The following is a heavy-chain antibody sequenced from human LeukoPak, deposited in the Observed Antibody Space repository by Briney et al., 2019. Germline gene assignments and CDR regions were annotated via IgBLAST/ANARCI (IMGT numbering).Heavy chain of an antibody. J-gene: IGHJ4*02. CDR3: AKGAVSYSGSGSYPVDY. V-gene: IGHV3-30*02. CDR2: IRYDGSNK. CDR1: GFTFSSYG. Sequence: QAGGSLRLSCAASGFTFSSYGIHWVRQAPGKGLEWVAFIRYDGSNKYYADSVKGRFTISRDHSKNTLYLQMNSLRAEDTAVYYCAKGAVSYSGSGSYPVDYWGQGTLVTVSS. D-gene: IGHD3-10*01.